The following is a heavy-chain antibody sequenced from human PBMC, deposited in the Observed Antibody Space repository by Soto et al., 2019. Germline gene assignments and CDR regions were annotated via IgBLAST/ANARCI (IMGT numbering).Heavy chain of an antibody. CDR3: GRGGWYVDY. Sequence: SETLSLTCTVSGGSISSYYWSWFRQPPGKGLEWIGYIYYSGNTNYNSSLKSRVTISVDTSKNQFSLILSSVTAADTAVYYCGRGGWYVDYWGRGTLVTVSS. CDR1: GGSISSYY. D-gene: IGHD6-19*01. V-gene: IGHV4-59*01. J-gene: IGHJ4*02. CDR2: IYYSGNT.